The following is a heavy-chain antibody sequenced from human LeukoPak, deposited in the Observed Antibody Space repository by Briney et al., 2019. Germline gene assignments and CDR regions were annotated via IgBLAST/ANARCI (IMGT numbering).Heavy chain of an antibody. D-gene: IGHD3-22*01. V-gene: IGHV4-39*06. CDR1: GGSISSSSYY. CDR3: ARLITMIASWFDR. CDR2: IYYSRST. J-gene: IGHJ5*02. Sequence: SETLSLTCTVAGGSISSSSYYWGWIRQPPGKGLEWIGSIYYSRSTYYNPSLKSRVTITVDTSNNQFPLKLSSGTAAYTAVYYCARLITMIASWFDRWGEGTLVTVSS.